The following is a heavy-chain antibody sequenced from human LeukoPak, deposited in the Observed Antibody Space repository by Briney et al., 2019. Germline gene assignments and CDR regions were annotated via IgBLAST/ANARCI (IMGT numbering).Heavy chain of an antibody. CDR1: GYTFTSYG. Sequence: ASVKVSCKASGYTFTSYGISWVRQAPGQGLEWMGWISAYNGNTNYAQKLQGRVTMTTDTSTSTAYMELRSLRSDDTAVYYCARVSRTAPGVVAFDIWGQGTMVTVSS. CDR2: ISAYNGNT. CDR3: ARVSRTAPGVVAFDI. D-gene: IGHD2-21*02. V-gene: IGHV1-18*01. J-gene: IGHJ3*02.